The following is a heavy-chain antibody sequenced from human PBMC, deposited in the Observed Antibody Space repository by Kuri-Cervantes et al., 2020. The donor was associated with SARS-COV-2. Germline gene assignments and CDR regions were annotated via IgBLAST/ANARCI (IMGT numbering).Heavy chain of an antibody. D-gene: IGHD4-17*01. CDR2: VNHRGST. V-gene: IGHV4-34*01. J-gene: IGHJ6*03. CDR3: ARAYGFLRYIYYMDV. Sequence: SENLSLTCAVSGYSISSGYYWNWIRQSPGKGLEWIGEVNHRGSTNYNPSLKSRVTISVDTSSKQFSLHLGSVTAADTAVYYCARAYGFLRYIYYMDVWGRGTTVTVSS. CDR1: GYSISSGYY.